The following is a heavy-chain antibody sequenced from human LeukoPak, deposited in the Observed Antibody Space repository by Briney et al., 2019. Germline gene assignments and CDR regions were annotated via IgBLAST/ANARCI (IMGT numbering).Heavy chain of an antibody. Sequence: GGSLRLSCAASGFTFSSYWMHWVRQAPGKGLVWVSRINSDGSSTSYADSVKGRFTISRDNSKNTLYLQMNSLRAEDTAVYYCAKDGYSPYYYGMDVWGQGTTVTVSS. J-gene: IGHJ6*02. CDR1: GFTFSSYW. V-gene: IGHV3-74*01. CDR2: INSDGSST. CDR3: AKDGYSPYYYGMDV. D-gene: IGHD5-12*01.